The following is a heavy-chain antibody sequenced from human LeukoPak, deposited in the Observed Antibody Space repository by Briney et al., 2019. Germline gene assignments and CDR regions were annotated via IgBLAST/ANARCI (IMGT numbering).Heavy chain of an antibody. V-gene: IGHV3-7*03. CDR2: IKQDGSEK. D-gene: IGHD2-15*01. CDR1: GFTFSSYW. J-gene: IGHJ6*02. Sequence: GSLRLSCAASGFTFSSYWMSWVRQAPGKGLEWVANIKQDGSEKYYVDSVKGRFTISRDNAKNSLYLQMNSLRAEDTAVYYCARGGYCSGGSCSTYYYYYGMDVWGQGTTVTVSS. CDR3: ARGGYCSGGSCSTYYYYYGMDV.